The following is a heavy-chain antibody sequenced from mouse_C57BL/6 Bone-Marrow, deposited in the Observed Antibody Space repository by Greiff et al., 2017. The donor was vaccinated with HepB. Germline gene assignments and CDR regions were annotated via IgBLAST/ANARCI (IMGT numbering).Heavy chain of an antibody. CDR2: IYPGSGST. V-gene: IGHV1-55*01. CDR1: GYTFTSYW. CDR3: ARPGTGTVDY. Sequence: VQLQESGAELVKPGASVKMSCKASGYTFTSYWITWVKQRPGQGLEWIGDIYPGSGSTNYNEKFKSKATLTVDTSSSTAYMQLSSLTSEDSAVYYCARPGTGTVDYWGQGTTLTVSS. D-gene: IGHD4-1*01. J-gene: IGHJ2*01.